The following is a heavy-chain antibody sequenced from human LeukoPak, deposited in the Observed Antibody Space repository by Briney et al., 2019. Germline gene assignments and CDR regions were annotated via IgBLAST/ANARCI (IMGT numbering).Heavy chain of an antibody. Sequence: ASVKVSCKASGYTFTSYGISWVRQAPGQGLEWMGWISAYNGNTNYAQKLQGRVTMTTDTSTSTAYMELRSQRSDDTAVYYCARGGTMVRGVIKDSYYYYMDVWGKGTTVTVSS. CDR3: ARGGTMVRGVIKDSYYYYMDV. CDR1: GYTFTSYG. V-gene: IGHV1-18*01. D-gene: IGHD3-10*01. CDR2: ISAYNGNT. J-gene: IGHJ6*03.